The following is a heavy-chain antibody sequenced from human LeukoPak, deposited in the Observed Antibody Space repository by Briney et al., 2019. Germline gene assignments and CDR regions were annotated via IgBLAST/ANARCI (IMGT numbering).Heavy chain of an antibody. D-gene: IGHD5-24*01. CDR2: IFYSGST. J-gene: IGHJ4*02. Sequence: SETLSLTCTVSGGSISSSSYYWGWIRQPPGKGLEWIGSIFYSGSTHYNPSLKSRVTISVDTSKNQFSLKLSSVTAADTAVYFCASSRGGQGEMPTFLNYWGQGTVVTVPP. CDR1: GGSISSSSYY. V-gene: IGHV4-39*01. CDR3: ASSRGGQGEMPTFLNY.